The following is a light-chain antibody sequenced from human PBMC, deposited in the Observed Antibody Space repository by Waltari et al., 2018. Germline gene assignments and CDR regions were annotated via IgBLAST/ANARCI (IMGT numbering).Light chain of an antibody. Sequence: QSVLTHPPSASGTPGQTVTIPCSGSSSNIGSNYVYWYQQLPGTAPRLLIYRNNQRPSGVPDRFSGSKSGTSASLAISGLRSEDEADYYCAACDDTLNGLFGGGTKLTVL. V-gene: IGLV1-47*01. CDR3: AACDDTLNGL. CDR2: RNN. J-gene: IGLJ2*01. CDR1: SSNIGSNY.